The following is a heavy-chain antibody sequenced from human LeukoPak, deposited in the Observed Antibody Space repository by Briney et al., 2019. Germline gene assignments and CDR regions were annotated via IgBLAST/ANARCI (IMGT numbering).Heavy chain of an antibody. Sequence: ASVKVSCKASGYTFTGYYMHWVRQAPGQGLEWMGWINPNSGGTNYAQKFQGRVTMTRDTSISTAYMELSRLRSDDTAVYYCARVGYIVVVPAATPWGAFDIWGQGTMVTVSS. CDR2: INPNSGGT. CDR1: GYTFTGYY. CDR3: ARVGYIVVVPAATPWGAFDI. D-gene: IGHD2-2*01. J-gene: IGHJ3*02. V-gene: IGHV1-2*02.